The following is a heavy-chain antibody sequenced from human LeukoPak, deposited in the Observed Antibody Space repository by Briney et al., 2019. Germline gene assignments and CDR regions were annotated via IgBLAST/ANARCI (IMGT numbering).Heavy chain of an antibody. CDR1: GGSFSGYY. V-gene: IGHV4-34*01. D-gene: IGHD2-8*01. Sequence: SETLSLTCAVYGGSFSGYYWSWIRQPPGKGLEWIGEINHRGSTNYNPSLKSRVTISVDTSKNQFSLKLSSVTAADTAVYYCARAPLYCTNGVCLDYFDYWGQGTLVTVSS. J-gene: IGHJ4*02. CDR2: INHRGST. CDR3: ARAPLYCTNGVCLDYFDY.